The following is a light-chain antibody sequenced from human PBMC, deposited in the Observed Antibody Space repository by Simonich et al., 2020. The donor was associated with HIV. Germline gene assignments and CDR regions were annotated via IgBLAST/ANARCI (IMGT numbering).Light chain of an antibody. J-gene: IGLJ3*02. Sequence: SYELTQPPLVSVSPGQTARITCSGDALPKKYAYWYQQRSGQAPVLVIYEDSKRPSGIPERFSGSSSGTMATLTISGAQVEDEADHYCYSTDSSGNHRVFGGGTKLTVL. CDR1: ALPKKY. CDR3: YSTDSSGNHRV. CDR2: EDS. V-gene: IGLV3-10*01.